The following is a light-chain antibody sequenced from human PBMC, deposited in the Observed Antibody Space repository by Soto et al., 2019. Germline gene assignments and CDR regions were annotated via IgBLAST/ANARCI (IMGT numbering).Light chain of an antibody. CDR3: QRYGGSPRT. CDR2: GAS. Sequence: EIVLTQSPGTLSLSPGERATLSCRASQTISNNYLAWYQQKPGQAPRLLIYGASSMATGIPDRFRGSGSGTDFTLTISSLEPEDFAVYYCQRYGGSPRTFGQGTKVEI. J-gene: IGKJ1*01. CDR1: QTISNNY. V-gene: IGKV3-20*01.